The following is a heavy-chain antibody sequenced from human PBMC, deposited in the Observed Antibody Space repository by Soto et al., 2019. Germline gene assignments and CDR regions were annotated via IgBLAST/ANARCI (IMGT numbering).Heavy chain of an antibody. J-gene: IGHJ6*02. D-gene: IGHD5-12*01. CDR3: ANYSGYVLYYYYGMDV. V-gene: IGHV4-39*01. CDR1: GGSISSSTYY. Sequence: SETLSLTCTVSGGSISSSTYYGFWISLPPGRGLEWIGSIYYSGSTYYNPSLKSRVTISVDTSKNQFSLKLSSVTAADTAVYYCANYSGYVLYYYYGMDVWGQGTTVT. CDR2: IYYSGST.